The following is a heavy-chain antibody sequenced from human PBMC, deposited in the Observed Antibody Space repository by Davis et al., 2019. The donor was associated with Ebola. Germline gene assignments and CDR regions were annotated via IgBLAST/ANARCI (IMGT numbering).Heavy chain of an antibody. J-gene: IGHJ4*02. CDR2: IYPGDSDT. D-gene: IGHD4-17*01. CDR1: GYGFADYW. CDR3: ARHRPYGDYALDY. V-gene: IGHV5-51*01. Sequence: KVSCKGSGYGFADYWIAWVRQTPGKGLEWMGIIYPGDSDTRYSPSFQGQVTISADKSITTAYLQWSSLKASDTAMYYCARHRPYGDYALDYWGQGTLVTVSS.